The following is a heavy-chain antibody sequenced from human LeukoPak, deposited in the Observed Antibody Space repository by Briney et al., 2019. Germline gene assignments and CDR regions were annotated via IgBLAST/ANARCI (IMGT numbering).Heavy chain of an antibody. CDR2: INHSGST. CDR3: ASPYCSSTWCSVYFDY. D-gene: IGHD2-2*01. J-gene: IGHJ4*02. Sequence: ETLSLTCAVYGGSFSLYSWSWIRQPPGKGLEWIGEINHSGSTNYNPSLKSRVTISVDTSKKQFSLKLSSVTAADTAVYYCASPYCSSTWCSVYFDYWGQGTLVTVSS. V-gene: IGHV4-34*01. CDR1: GGSFSLYS.